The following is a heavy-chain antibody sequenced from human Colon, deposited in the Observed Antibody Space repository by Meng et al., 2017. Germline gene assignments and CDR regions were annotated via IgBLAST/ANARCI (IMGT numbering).Heavy chain of an antibody. CDR1: GFTFSRFW. CDR3: GRDSFGPEDD. J-gene: IGHJ4*02. CDR2: INPGGTTT. D-gene: IGHD3-16*01. Sequence: GESLKISCAGSGFTFSRFWMHWVRQAPGKGLVWVSRINPGGTTTNYADSVKGRFTISRDNAKNTLYLQMNSLRAEDTAVYYCGRDSFGPEDDWGQGTLVTVSS. V-gene: IGHV3-74*01.